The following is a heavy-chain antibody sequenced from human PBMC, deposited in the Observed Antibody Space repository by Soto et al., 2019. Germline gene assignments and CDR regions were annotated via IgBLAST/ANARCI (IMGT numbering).Heavy chain of an antibody. CDR2: ISSSGSTI. V-gene: IGHV3-48*03. CDR3: ARDVGVTGTAGEYYYYGMDG. CDR1: GFTFSSYE. J-gene: IGHJ6*02. D-gene: IGHD1-20*01. Sequence: GGSLRLSCAASGFTFSSYEMNWVRQAPGKGLEWVSYISSSGSTIYYADSVKGRFTISRDNAKNSLYLQMNSLRAEDTAVYYCARDVGVTGTAGEYYYYGMDGWGQGTTVTFSS.